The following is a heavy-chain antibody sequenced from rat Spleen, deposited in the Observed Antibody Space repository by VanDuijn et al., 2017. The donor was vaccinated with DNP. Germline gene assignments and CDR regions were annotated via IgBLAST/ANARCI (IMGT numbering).Heavy chain of an antibody. CDR3: ARMGNYGWFAY. Sequence: EVKLVESGGGLVQPGRSLKLSCAASGFNFNDYWMGWVRQAPGKGLEWIGEINEDSSTVKFIPSLKDKFTISRDNAQNTLYLQMSKLGSEDTAIYYCARMGNYGWFAYWGQGTLVTVSS. J-gene: IGHJ3*01. V-gene: IGHV4-2*01. CDR2: INEDSSTV. CDR1: GFNFNDYW. D-gene: IGHD1-1*01.